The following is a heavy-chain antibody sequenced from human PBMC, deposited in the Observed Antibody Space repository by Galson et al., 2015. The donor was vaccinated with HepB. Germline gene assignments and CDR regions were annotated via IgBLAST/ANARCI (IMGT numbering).Heavy chain of an antibody. CDR2: INAGNGNT. Sequence: SVKVSCKASGYTFTSYAMHWVRQAPGQRLGWMGWINAGNGNTQYSQKFQGRVTITRDTSASTAYMELSSLRSEDTAVYYCAREGVTSYYGSGNDAFDIWGQGTMVTVSS. CDR3: AREGVTSYYGSGNDAFDI. CDR1: GYTFTSYA. V-gene: IGHV1-3*01. J-gene: IGHJ3*02. D-gene: IGHD3-10*01.